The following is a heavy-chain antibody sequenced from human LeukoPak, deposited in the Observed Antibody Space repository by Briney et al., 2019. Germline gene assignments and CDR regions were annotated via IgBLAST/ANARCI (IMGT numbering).Heavy chain of an antibody. CDR1: GFTFSSYS. J-gene: IGHJ4*02. V-gene: IGHV3-9*01. CDR2: ISWNSGSI. Sequence: PGGSLRLSCAASGFTFSSYSMNWARQAPGKGLEWVSGISWNSGSIGYADSVKGRFTISRDNAKNSLYLQMNSLRAEDTALYYCAKDHYDSSGYALDYWGQGTLVTVSS. D-gene: IGHD3-22*01. CDR3: AKDHYDSSGYALDY.